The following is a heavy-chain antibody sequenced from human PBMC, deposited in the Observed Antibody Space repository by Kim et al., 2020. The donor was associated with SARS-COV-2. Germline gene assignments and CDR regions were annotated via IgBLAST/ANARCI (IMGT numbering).Heavy chain of an antibody. J-gene: IGHJ6*02. CDR1: GGSFSGYY. CDR3: ASGYGSGSYYYYYGMDV. Sequence: SETLSLTCAVYGGSFSGYYWSWIRQPPGKGLEWIGEINHSGSTNYNPSLKSRVTISVDTSKNQFSLKLSSVTAADTAVYYCASGYGSGSYYYYYGMDVWGQGTTVTVSS. V-gene: IGHV4-34*01. D-gene: IGHD3-10*01. CDR2: INHSGST.